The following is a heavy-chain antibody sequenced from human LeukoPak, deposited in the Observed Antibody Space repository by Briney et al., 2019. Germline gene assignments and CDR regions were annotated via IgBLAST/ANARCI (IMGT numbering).Heavy chain of an antibody. CDR1: GFTFSSYY. J-gene: IGHJ6*02. D-gene: IGHD3-10*01. V-gene: IGHV3-21*01. Sequence: PGGSLRLSCAASGFTFSSYYMSWVRQAPGKGLEWVSSISSSSTYMFYAGSVRGRFTISRDNAKNSLYLQMNSLRAEDTAVYYCARLHYYGKNYAMDVWGQGTTVTVSS. CDR2: ISSSSTYM. CDR3: ARLHYYGKNYAMDV.